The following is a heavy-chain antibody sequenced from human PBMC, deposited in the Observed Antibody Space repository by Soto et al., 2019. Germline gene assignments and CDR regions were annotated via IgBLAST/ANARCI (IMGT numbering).Heavy chain of an antibody. Sequence: PGGSLRLSCAASGFTFSSYGMHWVRQAPGKGQERVAVIWYDGSNKYYADSVKGRFTISRDNSKNTLYLQMNSLRAEDTAVYYCARDEYCSGGSCYGYWGYYYYYGMDVWGQGTTVTVSS. CDR3: ARDEYCSGGSCYGYWGYYYYYGMDV. V-gene: IGHV3-33*01. CDR1: GFTFSSYG. J-gene: IGHJ6*02. D-gene: IGHD2-15*01. CDR2: IWYDGSNK.